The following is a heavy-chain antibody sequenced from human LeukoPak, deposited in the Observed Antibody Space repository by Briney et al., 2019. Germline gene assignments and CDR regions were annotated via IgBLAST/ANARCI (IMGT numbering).Heavy chain of an antibody. D-gene: IGHD3-22*01. Sequence: PGGSLRLSCAASGFTFSSYAMSWVRQTPGKGLEWVSAISGSGGSTYYADSVKSRLTTPTDNSKNTLYLQMSSLRTEDTAVYYCASCYDSSYLLPGYWGQGTLVTVSS. CDR3: ASCYDSSYLLPGY. CDR1: GFTFSSYA. J-gene: IGHJ4*02. CDR2: ISGSGGST. V-gene: IGHV3-23*01.